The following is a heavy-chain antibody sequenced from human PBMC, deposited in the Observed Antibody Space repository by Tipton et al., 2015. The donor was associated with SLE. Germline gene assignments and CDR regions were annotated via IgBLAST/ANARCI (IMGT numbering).Heavy chain of an antibody. J-gene: IGHJ4*02. CDR2: ISYDGSNK. CDR3: ASDLYFGIVVVPAAPPFDY. Sequence: QLVQSGGGLAQPGGSLRLSCAASGFTFSTYAMHWVRQAPGKGLEWVAVISYDGSNKYYADSVKGRFTISRDNSKNTLYLQMNSLRAEDTAVYYCASDLYFGIVVVPAAPPFDYWGQGTLVTVSS. D-gene: IGHD2-2*01. CDR1: GFTFSTYA. V-gene: IGHV3-30*04.